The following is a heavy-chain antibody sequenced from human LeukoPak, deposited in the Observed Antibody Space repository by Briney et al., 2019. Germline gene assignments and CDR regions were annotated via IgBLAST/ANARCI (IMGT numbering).Heavy chain of an antibody. CDR1: GGSISSYY. V-gene: IGHV4-59*01. CDR3: ARGNPNYGSGSDDAFDI. J-gene: IGHJ3*02. CDR2: IYYSGST. Sequence: ASETLSLTCTVSGGSISSYYWSWIRQPPGKGLEWIGYIYYSGSTNYNPSLKSRVTISVDTSKNQFSLKLSSVTAADTAVYYCARGNPNYGSGSDDAFDIWGQGTMVTVSS. D-gene: IGHD3-10*01.